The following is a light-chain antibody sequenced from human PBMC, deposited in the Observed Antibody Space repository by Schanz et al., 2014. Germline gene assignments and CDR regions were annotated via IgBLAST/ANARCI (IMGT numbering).Light chain of an antibody. CDR2: EGS. V-gene: IGLV2-14*02. CDR3: SSYAGSDNVV. J-gene: IGLJ2*01. Sequence: QSALTQPASVSGSPGQSITISCTGTSSDVGNYGLVSWYQLHPGKAPKLIIYEGSQRPSTVSNRFSGSKSDNTASLTISGLQAEDEADYYCSSYAGSDNVVFGGGTKLTVL. CDR1: SSDVGNYGL.